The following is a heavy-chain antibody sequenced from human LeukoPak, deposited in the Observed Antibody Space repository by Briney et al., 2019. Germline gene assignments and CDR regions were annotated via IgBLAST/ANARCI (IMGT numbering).Heavy chain of an antibody. D-gene: IGHD4-17*01. V-gene: IGHV4-4*07. Sequence: WIVPIYPPGSTNYNPSLKSRGTISVDTSKNQFSLKLSSVTAADTAVYYCARGLRAQGAFDIWGQGTMVTVSS. CDR2: IYPPGST. CDR3: ARGLRAQGAFDI. J-gene: IGHJ3*02.